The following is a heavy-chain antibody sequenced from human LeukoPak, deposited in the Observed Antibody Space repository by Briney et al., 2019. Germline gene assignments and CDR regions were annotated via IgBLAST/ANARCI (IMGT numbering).Heavy chain of an antibody. D-gene: IGHD1-1*01. J-gene: IGHJ4*02. CDR3: ARGTTAYPGVDY. CDR1: GFTFSSYW. V-gene: IGHV3-74*01. Sequence: PGGSLRLSCAASGFTFSSYWMHWVRQAPGKGLVWVSRVNSDGSNTSYADSVKGRFTISRDNAKNRLYLQMNSLRAEDTAVYFCARGTTAYPGVDYWGQGTLVTVSS. CDR2: VNSDGSNT.